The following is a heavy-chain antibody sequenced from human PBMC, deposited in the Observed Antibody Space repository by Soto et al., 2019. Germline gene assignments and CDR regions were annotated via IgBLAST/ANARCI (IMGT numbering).Heavy chain of an antibody. V-gene: IGHV4-30-4*01. Sequence: PSETLSLTCTVSGGSISSGDYYWSWIRQPPGKGLEWIGYIYYSGSTYYNPSLKSRVTISVDTSKNQFSLKLSSVTAADTAVYYCARFNSHPGAFDIWGQGTMVTVSS. CDR1: GGSISSGDYY. CDR3: ARFNSHPGAFDI. CDR2: IYYSGST. D-gene: IGHD3-10*01. J-gene: IGHJ3*02.